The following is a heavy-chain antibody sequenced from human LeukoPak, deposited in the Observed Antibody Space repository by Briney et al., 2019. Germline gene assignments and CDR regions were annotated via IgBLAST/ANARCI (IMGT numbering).Heavy chain of an antibody. CDR1: GGSISSGGYY. CDR3: ARGPHCSSTSCYSEYFHH. D-gene: IGHD2-2*01. V-gene: IGHV4-31*03. J-gene: IGHJ1*01. CDR2: ISYSGSP. Sequence: KTSETLSLTCTVSGGSISSGGYYWSWIRQHPGKGLEWIGYISYSGSPYYNPSLKSRVTISVDTSRNQFPLKLSSVTAADTAVYYCARGPHCSSTSCYSEYFHHWGQGTLVTVSS.